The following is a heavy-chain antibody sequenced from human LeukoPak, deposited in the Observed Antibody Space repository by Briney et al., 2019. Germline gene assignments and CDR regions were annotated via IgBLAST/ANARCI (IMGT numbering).Heavy chain of an antibody. D-gene: IGHD5/OR15-5a*01. Sequence: GGSLRLSCAASGFTFSSYAMSWVRQAPEKGLEWVSAISGSGGSTYYADSVKGRFTISRDNSKNTLYLQMNSLRAEDTAVYYCANVIMSPSDYWGQGTLVTVSS. CDR1: GFTFSSYA. J-gene: IGHJ4*02. V-gene: IGHV3-23*01. CDR3: ANVIMSPSDY. CDR2: ISGSGGST.